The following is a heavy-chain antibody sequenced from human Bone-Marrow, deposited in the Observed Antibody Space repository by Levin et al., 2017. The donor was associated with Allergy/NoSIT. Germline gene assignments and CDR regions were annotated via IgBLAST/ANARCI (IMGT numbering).Heavy chain of an antibody. CDR2: IYHSGST. CDR3: ARGEGVRYFDWLSYGMDV. CDR1: GYSISSGYY. D-gene: IGHD3-9*01. V-gene: IGHV4-38-2*01. J-gene: IGHJ6*02. Sequence: SETLSLTCAVSGYSISSGYYWGWIRQPPGKGLEWIGSIYHSGSTYYNPSLKSRVTISVDTSKNQFSLKLSSVTAADTAVYYCARGEGVRYFDWLSYGMDVWGQGTTVTVSS.